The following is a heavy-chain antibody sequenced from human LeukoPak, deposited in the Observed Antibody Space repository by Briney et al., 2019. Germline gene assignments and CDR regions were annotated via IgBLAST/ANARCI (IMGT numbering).Heavy chain of an antibody. CDR1: GFTFSGSA. D-gene: IGHD4-17*01. J-gene: IGHJ4*02. V-gene: IGHV3-73*01. CDR3: TSGLSVLRSNNTPVDY. Sequence: GGSLRLSCAASGFTFSGSAMHWVRQASGKGLEWVGRIRSKANSYATVCAASVKGRFTISRDDSKNTAYLQMNSLKTEDTAVYYCTSGLSVLRSNNTPVDYWAQGTLVTVSS. CDR2: IRSKANSYAT.